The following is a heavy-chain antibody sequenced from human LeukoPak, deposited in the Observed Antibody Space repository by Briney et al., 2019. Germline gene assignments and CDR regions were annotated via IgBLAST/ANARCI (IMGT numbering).Heavy chain of an antibody. CDR3: TKGTIELGV. V-gene: IGHV3-23*01. CDR1: GFTFTAYA. CDR2: ISDRGDST. J-gene: IGHJ6*02. D-gene: IGHD4/OR15-4a*01. Sequence: GGSLRLSCAASGFTFTAYAMSWVRQAPGKGLEWVSTISDRGDSTYYADSVKGRFTISRDNSKDTVFLQLNSLRVEDTALYYCTKGTIELGVWGQGTMVTVSS.